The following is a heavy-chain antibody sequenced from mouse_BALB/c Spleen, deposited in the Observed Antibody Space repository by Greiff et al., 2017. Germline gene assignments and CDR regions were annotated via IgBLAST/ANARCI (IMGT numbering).Heavy chain of an antibody. D-gene: IGHD1-1*01. J-gene: IGHJ1*01. V-gene: IGHV2-9-2*01. CDR2: IWTGGGT. CDR3: VRERGYGSSYWYFDV. Sequence: VKLVESGPGLVAPSQSLSITCTVSGFSLTSYDISWIRQPPGKGLEWLGVIWTGGGTNYNSAFMSRLSISKDNSKSQVFLKMNSLQTDDTAIYYCVRERGYGSSYWYFDVWGAGTTVTVSS. CDR1: GFSLTSYD.